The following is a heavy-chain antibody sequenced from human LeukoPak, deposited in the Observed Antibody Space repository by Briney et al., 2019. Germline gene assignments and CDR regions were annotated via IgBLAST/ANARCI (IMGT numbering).Heavy chain of an antibody. CDR3: ARDREWELLFDY. V-gene: IGHV4-4*02. CDR2: IYHSGST. J-gene: IGHJ4*02. CDR1: GGSISSSNW. Sequence: TSETLSLTCAVSGGSISSSNWWSWVRQPPGKGLEWIGEIYHSGSTYYNPSLKSRVTISVDTSKNQFSLKLSSVTAADTAVYYCARDREWELLFDYWGQGTLVTVSS. D-gene: IGHD1-26*01.